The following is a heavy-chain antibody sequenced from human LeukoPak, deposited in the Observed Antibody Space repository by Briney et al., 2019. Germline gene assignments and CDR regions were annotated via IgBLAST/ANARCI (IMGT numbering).Heavy chain of an antibody. V-gene: IGHV4-39*01. Sequence: SETLSLTCTVSGGSISSSTYYWGWIRQPPGKGLEWIGSISYSGNIYYNPSLKSRVTISVDTSKNQFSLKLSSVTAADTAVYYCARQRRLELPDYWGQGTLVTVSS. CDR2: ISYSGNI. D-gene: IGHD3-16*01. J-gene: IGHJ4*02. CDR3: ARQRRLELPDY. CDR1: GGSISSSTYY.